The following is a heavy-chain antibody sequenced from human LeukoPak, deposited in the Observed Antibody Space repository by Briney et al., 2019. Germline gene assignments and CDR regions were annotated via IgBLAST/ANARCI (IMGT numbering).Heavy chain of an antibody. CDR1: GFTFSNYA. CDR3: AKFRGSERTVIDC. CDR2: ISGSGLRT. J-gene: IGHJ4*02. V-gene: IGHV3-23*01. Sequence: GGSLRLSCAASGFTFSNYAMSWVRQAPGKGLEWVSAISGSGLRTYYADSVKGRFTISRDISKNTLYLQMDSLRAEDTAVYYCAKFRGSERTVIDCWGQGTLVTVSS. D-gene: IGHD1-1*01.